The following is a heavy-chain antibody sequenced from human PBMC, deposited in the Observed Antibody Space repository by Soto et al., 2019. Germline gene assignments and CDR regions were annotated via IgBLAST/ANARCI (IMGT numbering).Heavy chain of an antibody. CDR3: ARDRTPQLGARGYFDY. V-gene: IGHV1-69*08. CDR1: GGTFSSYT. J-gene: IGHJ4*02. Sequence: QVQLVQSGAEVKKPGSSVKVSCKASGGTFSSYTISWVRQAPGQGLEWMGRIIPILCIANYAKKFQGRVTITADKSTSTAYMELSSLRSADTAVYYCARDRTPQLGARGYFDYWGQGTLVTVS. D-gene: IGHD3-16*01. CDR2: IIPILCIA.